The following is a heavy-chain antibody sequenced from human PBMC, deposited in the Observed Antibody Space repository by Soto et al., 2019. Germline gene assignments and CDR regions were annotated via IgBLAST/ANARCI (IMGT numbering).Heavy chain of an antibody. CDR2: IYYSGST. Sequence: SETLSLTCTVSGGSISSGDYYWSWIRQPPGKGLEWIGYIYYSGSTYYNPSLKSRVTISVDTSKNQFSLKLSSVTAADTAVYYCARAVRGSCYDYWGQGTLVTVSS. V-gene: IGHV4-30-4*01. CDR3: ARAVRGSCYDY. CDR1: GGSISSGDYY. J-gene: IGHJ4*02. D-gene: IGHD1-26*01.